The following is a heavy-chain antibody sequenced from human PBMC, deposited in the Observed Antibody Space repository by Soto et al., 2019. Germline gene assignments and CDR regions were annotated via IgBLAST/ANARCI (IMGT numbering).Heavy chain of an antibody. CDR3: AKDCSGWHEEGGDYFDY. D-gene: IGHD2-15*01. Sequence: QLQLVESGGGVVQPGRSLRLSCAASGFTFSNYAMHWVRLAPGKGLEWVAVISYDGSNTYYADSVKGRFPISRDNSKNTLYLQMNSLRVEDTAVYYCAKDCSGWHEEGGDYFDYWGQGTLVTVSS. V-gene: IGHV3-30*18. CDR2: ISYDGSNT. CDR1: GFTFSNYA. J-gene: IGHJ4*02.